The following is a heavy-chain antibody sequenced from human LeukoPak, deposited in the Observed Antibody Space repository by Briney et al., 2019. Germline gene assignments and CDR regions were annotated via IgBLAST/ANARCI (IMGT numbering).Heavy chain of an antibody. CDR2: INPDGSEK. CDR3: ATNWRGSGS. CDR1: GFTFSSYW. J-gene: IGHJ4*02. D-gene: IGHD3-10*01. V-gene: IGHV3-7*05. Sequence: GSLKISYAASGFTFSSYWMSWVRQAPGKGLESVANINPDGSEKYYVDSVKGRFTISRDNAKNSVYLQMNTLRAEDTALYYCATNWRGSGSWGQGTLVTVSS.